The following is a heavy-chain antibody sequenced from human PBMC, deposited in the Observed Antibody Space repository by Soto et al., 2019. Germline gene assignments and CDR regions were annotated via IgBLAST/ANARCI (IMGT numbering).Heavy chain of an antibody. CDR3: ARARIAAHYYYYGMDV. Sequence: SETLSLTFAVYGGSFSGYYWNWIRQPPGKGLEWIGEINHSGSTNYNPSLKSRVTISVDTSENQFSLKLSSVTAADTAVYYCARARIAAHYYYYGMDVWGQGTTVTVSS. D-gene: IGHD6-6*01. V-gene: IGHV4-34*01. CDR1: GGSFSGYY. J-gene: IGHJ6*02. CDR2: INHSGST.